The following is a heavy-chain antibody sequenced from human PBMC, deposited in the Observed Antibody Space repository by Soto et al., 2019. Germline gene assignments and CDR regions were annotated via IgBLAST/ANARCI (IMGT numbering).Heavy chain of an antibody. Sequence: SQIRSVTCAVSGGSISSGGYSWSWIRQPPGKGLEWIGYIYHSGSTYYNPSLKSRVTISVDRSKNQFSLKLSSVTAADTAVYYCARVVYSGYEPINWFDPWGQGTLVTVSS. CDR3: ARVVYSGYEPINWFDP. CDR1: GGSISSGGYS. CDR2: IYHSGST. V-gene: IGHV4-30-2*01. J-gene: IGHJ5*02. D-gene: IGHD5-12*01.